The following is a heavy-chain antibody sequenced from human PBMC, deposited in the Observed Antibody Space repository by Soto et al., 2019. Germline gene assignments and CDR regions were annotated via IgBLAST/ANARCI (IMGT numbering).Heavy chain of an antibody. CDR3: AKGLSGSQYYYYGMDV. CDR1: GLPFTSFP. D-gene: IGHD1-26*01. V-gene: IGHV3-23*01. CDR2: ISASGGST. J-gene: IGHJ6*02. Sequence: EVQLLESGGGLVQPGGSLKPPWEPSGLPFTSFPFTWVAQAQGKGLEWVPAISASGGSTYYADSVKGRFTVSRDNSKNTLYLQMSSLRAEDTAVYYCAKGLSGSQYYYYGMDVWGQGTTVTVSS.